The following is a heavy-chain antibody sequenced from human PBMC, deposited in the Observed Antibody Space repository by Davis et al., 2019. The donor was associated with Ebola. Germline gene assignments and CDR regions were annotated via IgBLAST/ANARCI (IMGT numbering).Heavy chain of an antibody. V-gene: IGHV3-30*03. CDR2: ISYDGSNK. CDR1: GFTFSSYG. Sequence: GESLKISCAASGFTFSSYGMHWVRQAPGKGLEWVAVISYDGSNKYYADSVKGRFTISRDNSKNTLYLQMNSLRAEDTAVYYCARDGTGYSSRYEYFQHWGQGTLVTVSS. J-gene: IGHJ1*01. D-gene: IGHD6-13*01. CDR3: ARDGTGYSSRYEYFQH.